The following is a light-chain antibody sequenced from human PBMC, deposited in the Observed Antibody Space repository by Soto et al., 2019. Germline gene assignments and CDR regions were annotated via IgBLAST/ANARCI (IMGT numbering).Light chain of an antibody. J-gene: IGKJ1*01. V-gene: IGKV3D-15*01. CDR2: DAS. CDR1: QSVSYN. CDR3: QQYDDWPRT. Sequence: EIVMTQSPATLSVSPWERATLSCRASQSVSYNLAWYQQQPGQAPRLLIYDASNRATGIPARFSGSGSGTEFTLTISSLQSEDFAFFYCQQYDDWPRTFGQGTKVDIK.